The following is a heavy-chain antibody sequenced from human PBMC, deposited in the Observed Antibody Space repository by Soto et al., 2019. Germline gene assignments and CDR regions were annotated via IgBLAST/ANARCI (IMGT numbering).Heavy chain of an antibody. CDR1: GYNFTSYS. CDR3: ARGVGVPVMDY. Sequence: QVQVVQSGGEVKKPGASVKVSCKPSGYNFTSYSISWVRQAPGQGREWMGWVSTHYGNPKYAQEFEGIVSMTAHTATYSSYMELRRLRSDDTAISFCARGVGVPVMDYWCQGTLLTVSS. V-gene: IGHV1-18*04. CDR2: VSTHYGNP. J-gene: IGHJ4*02. D-gene: IGHD2-15*01.